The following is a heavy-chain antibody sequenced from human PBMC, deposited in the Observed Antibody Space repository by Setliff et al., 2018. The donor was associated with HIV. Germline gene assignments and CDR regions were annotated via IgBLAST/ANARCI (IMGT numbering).Heavy chain of an antibody. CDR3: VRPRYTYGTPPAFDI. D-gene: IGHD5-18*01. V-gene: IGHV4-34*01. CDR2: INHSGST. J-gene: IGHJ3*02. Sequence: NPSETLSLTCAVYGGSFSGYYWSWIRQPPGKGLEWIGEINHSGSTNYNPSLKSRVTISVDTSKNQFSLKLSSVTAADTAVYYCVRPRYTYGTPPAFDIWGRGTVVTVSS. CDR1: GGSFSGYY.